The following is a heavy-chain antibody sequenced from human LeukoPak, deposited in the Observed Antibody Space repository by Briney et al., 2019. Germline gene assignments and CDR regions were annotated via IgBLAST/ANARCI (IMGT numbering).Heavy chain of an antibody. J-gene: IGHJ4*02. Sequence: GGSLRLSCAASGFTFSSYGMHWVRQAPGKGLEWVAFIRYDGSNKYYADSVKGRFTISRDNSKNTLYLQMNSLRAEDTAVYYCAKGLTGYSSGWYYFDYWGQGTLVTVSS. CDR2: IRYDGSNK. D-gene: IGHD6-19*01. V-gene: IGHV3-30*02. CDR1: GFTFSSYG. CDR3: AKGLTGYSSGWYYFDY.